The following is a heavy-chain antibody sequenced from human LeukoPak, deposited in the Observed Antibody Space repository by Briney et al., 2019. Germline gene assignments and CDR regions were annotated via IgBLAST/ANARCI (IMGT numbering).Heavy chain of an antibody. J-gene: IGHJ4*02. Sequence: PGGSLRLSCAASGFTFSSYSMNWVRQPPGKGLEWIGEIYDSGATNYNPSLKSRVTMLLDKSKNQFSLKLNSVTAADTAVYYCARNGGNSDYDYRGQGTLVTVSA. CDR3: ARNGGNSDYDY. CDR1: GFTFSSYS. V-gene: IGHV4-34*08. CDR2: IYDSGAT. D-gene: IGHD4-23*01.